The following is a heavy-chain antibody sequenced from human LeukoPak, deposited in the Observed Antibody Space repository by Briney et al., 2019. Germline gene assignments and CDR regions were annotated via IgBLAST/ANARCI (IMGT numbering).Heavy chain of an antibody. CDR2: VYTTGST. CDR1: GGSISSHY. Sequence: PSETLSLTCTVSGGSISSHYWSWIRQPAGKGLEWIGRVYTTGSTNYNPSLKSRVTMSVDTSKNQFSLKLSSVTAADTAVYYCARGQRTWYYFDYWGQGTLVTVSS. J-gene: IGHJ4*02. D-gene: IGHD6-25*01. V-gene: IGHV4-4*07. CDR3: ARGQRTWYYFDY.